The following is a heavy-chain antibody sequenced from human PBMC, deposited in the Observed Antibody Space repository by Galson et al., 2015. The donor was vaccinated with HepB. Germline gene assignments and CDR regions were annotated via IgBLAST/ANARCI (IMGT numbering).Heavy chain of an antibody. CDR3: ARSSSGPLGYYGMDV. J-gene: IGHJ6*02. CDR2: IFPGDSHT. V-gene: IGHV5-51*03. CDR1: GYNFSGYW. D-gene: IGHD3-22*01. Sequence: QSGAEVKKPGESLKISCKGSGYNFSGYWIGWVRQMPGKGLEWIGTIFPGDSHTRYRPSFQGQVTISADKSTAYLQWSSLKASETAMYYCARSSSGPLGYYGMDVWGQGTTVTVSS.